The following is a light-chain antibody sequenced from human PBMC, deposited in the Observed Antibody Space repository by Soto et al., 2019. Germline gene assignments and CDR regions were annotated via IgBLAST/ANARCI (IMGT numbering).Light chain of an antibody. Sequence: DIQMTQSPSTLSGSVGDRVTITCRASQTISSWLAWYQQKPGKAPKLLIYKASTLKSGVPSRFSGSGSGTEFTLTISSLQPDDFATYSDQHYNSYSSSFGQGTKVELK. V-gene: IGKV1-5*03. J-gene: IGKJ1*01. CDR2: KAS. CDR3: QHYNSYSSS. CDR1: QTISSW.